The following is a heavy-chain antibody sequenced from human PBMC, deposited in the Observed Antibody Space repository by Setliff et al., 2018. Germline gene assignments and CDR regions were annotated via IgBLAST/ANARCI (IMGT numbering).Heavy chain of an antibody. J-gene: IGHJ3*02. CDR1: GGSFSGYY. D-gene: IGHD2-15*01. V-gene: IGHV4-34*01. Sequence: SETLSLTCAVYGGSFSGYYWTWIRQPPGKGLEWIGEINHYGSTNYNPSLKSRVTISVDTSKNQFSLTRSSVTAADTALYYCARPNCSGGDCYSSAFDMWGHGTTVTVSS. CDR3: ARPNCSGGDCYSSAFDM. CDR2: INHYGST.